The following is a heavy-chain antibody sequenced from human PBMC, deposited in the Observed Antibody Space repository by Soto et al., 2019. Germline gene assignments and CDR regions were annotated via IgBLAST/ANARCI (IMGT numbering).Heavy chain of an antibody. CDR2: INAGNGNT. V-gene: IGHV1-3*01. CDR1: GYTFTSYA. Sequence: ASVKVSCKASGYTFTSYAMHWVRQAPGQRLEWMGWINAGNGNTKYSQKFQGRVTITRDTSASTAYMELSSLRSEDTAVYYCAREGSGIGSGWYGYWGQGTLVTSPQ. CDR3: AREGSGIGSGWYGY. J-gene: IGHJ4*02. D-gene: IGHD6-19*01.